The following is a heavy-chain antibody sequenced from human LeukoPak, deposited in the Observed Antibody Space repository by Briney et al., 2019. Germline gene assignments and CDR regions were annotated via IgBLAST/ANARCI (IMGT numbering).Heavy chain of an antibody. CDR1: GGSISSGGYY. J-gene: IGHJ4*02. Sequence: PSETLSLTCTVSGGSISSGGYYWSWIRQHPGKGLEWNGYIYYSGSTYYNPSLKSRVTISVDTSKNQFSLKLSSVTAADTAVYYCASGGDYYDSSGYYYWGQGTLVTVSS. CDR2: IYYSGST. D-gene: IGHD3-22*01. V-gene: IGHV4-31*03. CDR3: ASGGDYYDSSGYYY.